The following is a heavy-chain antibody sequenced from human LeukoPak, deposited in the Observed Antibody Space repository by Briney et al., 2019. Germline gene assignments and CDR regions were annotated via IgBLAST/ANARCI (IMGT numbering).Heavy chain of an antibody. V-gene: IGHV3-48*03. J-gene: IGHJ4*02. CDR1: GFTFRSYQ. CDR2: IGTGGATV. D-gene: IGHD6-13*01. Sequence: GGSLRLSCVASGFTFRSYQMNWVRQAPGKGLEWVSYIGTGGATVYYADSVKGRFTISRDNAKNSLYLQMNSLRAEDTAVYYCTRGLPYSSTWYLDYWGQGTLVTVSS. CDR3: TRGLPYSSTWYLDY.